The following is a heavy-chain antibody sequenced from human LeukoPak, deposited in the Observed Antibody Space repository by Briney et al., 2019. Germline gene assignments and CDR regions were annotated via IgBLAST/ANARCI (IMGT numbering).Heavy chain of an antibody. D-gene: IGHD1-7*01. CDR3: TRDMNWNYGY. CDR1: GYTFTDSY. Sequence: GASVTVSCTASGYTFTDSYMDWVRQAPGQGLEWMGWINPNSGDTNYAQKFQGRVTMTRDTSISTAYMELSRLTSDDTAVYYCTRDMNWNYGYWGQGTLVTVSS. J-gene: IGHJ4*02. CDR2: INPNSGDT. V-gene: IGHV1-2*02.